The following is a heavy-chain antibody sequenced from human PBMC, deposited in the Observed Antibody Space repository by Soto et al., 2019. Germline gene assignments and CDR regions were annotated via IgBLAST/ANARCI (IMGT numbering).Heavy chain of an antibody. D-gene: IGHD3-10*01. CDR2: IYYSGST. CDR3: ARPPPTNYYGSGFDAFDI. Sequence: SETLSLTCTVSGGSISSSSYYWGWIRQPPGKGLEWIGSIYYSGSTYYNPSLKSRVTISVDTSKNQFSLKLSSVTAADTAVYYCARPPPTNYYGSGFDAFDIWGQGTMVTVSS. J-gene: IGHJ3*02. CDR1: GGSISSSSYY. V-gene: IGHV4-39*01.